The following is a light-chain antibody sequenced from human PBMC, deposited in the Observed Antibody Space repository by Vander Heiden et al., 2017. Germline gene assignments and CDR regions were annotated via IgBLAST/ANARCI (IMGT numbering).Light chain of an antibody. Sequence: QLVLTQSPSASASLRASVKLTCSLSSGHNNYAIAWHQQQPEKGPRYLMKINSDGSHRKGDGIPDRFSGSASGAERYLTISSLQSEDEADYYCQTWGTGIQVFGGGTKLTVL. CDR1: SGHNNYA. J-gene: IGLJ3*02. CDR3: QTWGTGIQV. V-gene: IGLV4-69*01. CDR2: INSDGSH.